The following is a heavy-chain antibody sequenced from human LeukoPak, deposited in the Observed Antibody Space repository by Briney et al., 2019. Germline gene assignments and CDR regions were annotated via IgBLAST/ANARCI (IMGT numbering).Heavy chain of an antibody. Sequence: GGSLRLSCAASGFTFSSYGMHWVRQAPGKGLEWVAVISYDGSNKYYADSVKGRFTISRDNSKNTLYLQMNSLRAEDTAVYYCAKDQGYSSYDWGGFDYWGQGTLATVSS. CDR2: ISYDGSNK. J-gene: IGHJ4*02. D-gene: IGHD5-12*01. CDR3: AKDQGYSSYDWGGFDY. V-gene: IGHV3-30*18. CDR1: GFTFSSYG.